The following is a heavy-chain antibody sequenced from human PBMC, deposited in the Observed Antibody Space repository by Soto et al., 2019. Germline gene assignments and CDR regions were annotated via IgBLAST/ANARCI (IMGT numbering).Heavy chain of an antibody. Sequence: QITLKESGPTLVKPTQTLTLTCTFSGFSLSTSRVGVGWIRQPPGKALEWLAVIYWDDAKTYRPSLKSRLTIXXDTSKNQVALTLTNMDPVDTATYYCAPAFGGRSLYWGQGTLVTVSS. CDR2: IYWDDAK. J-gene: IGHJ4*02. CDR3: APAFGGRSLY. D-gene: IGHD1-26*01. V-gene: IGHV2-5*02. CDR1: GFSLSTSRVG.